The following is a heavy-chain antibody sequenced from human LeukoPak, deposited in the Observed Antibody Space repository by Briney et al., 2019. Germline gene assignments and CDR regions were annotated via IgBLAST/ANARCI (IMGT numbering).Heavy chain of an antibody. CDR1: GGTFGSYA. J-gene: IGHJ4*02. Sequence: ASVKVSCKASGGTFGSYAISWVRQAPGQGLEWMGRIIPIFGTANYAQKFQGRVTITTDESTSTAYMELSSLRSEDTAVYYCASSGSYSNYFDYWGQGTLVTVSS. V-gene: IGHV1-69*05. CDR2: IIPIFGTA. CDR3: ASSGSYSNYFDY. D-gene: IGHD1-26*01.